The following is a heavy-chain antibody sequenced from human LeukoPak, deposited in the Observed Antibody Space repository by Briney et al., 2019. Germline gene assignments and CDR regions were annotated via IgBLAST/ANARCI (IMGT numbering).Heavy chain of an antibody. CDR2: MNPNSGNT. D-gene: IGHD1-7*01. CDR3: ARSNWNYANLYYYYYMDV. V-gene: IGHV1-8*03. J-gene: IGHJ6*03. CDR1: GYTFTSYD. Sequence: ASVKVSCKASGYTFTSYDINWVRQATGQGLEWMGWMNPNSGNTGYAQKFQGRVTITRNTSISTAYMELSSLRSEDTAVYYCARSNWNYANLYYYYYMDVWGKGTTVTVSS.